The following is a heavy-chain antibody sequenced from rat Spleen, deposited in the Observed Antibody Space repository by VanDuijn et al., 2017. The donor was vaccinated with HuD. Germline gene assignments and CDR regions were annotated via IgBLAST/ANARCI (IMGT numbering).Heavy chain of an antibody. V-gene: IGHV5-29*01. CDR2: ISYDGETT. CDR1: GFTFSDYG. J-gene: IGHJ1*01. D-gene: IGHD4-3*01. CDR3: ARHNSGYGYFDF. Sequence: EVQLVESGGGLVQPGRSLKLSCAASGFTFSDYGVAWVRQAPTTGLEWVATISYDGETTYFRNSVTGRFTISRDNAKSTLYLQMDSLRSEDTATYYCARHNSGYGYFDFWGPGTMVTVSS.